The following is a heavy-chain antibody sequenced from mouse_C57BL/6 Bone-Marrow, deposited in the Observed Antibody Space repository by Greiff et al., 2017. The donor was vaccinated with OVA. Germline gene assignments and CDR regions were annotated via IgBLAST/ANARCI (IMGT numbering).Heavy chain of an antibody. CDR3: ARSDYDYFDY. V-gene: IGHV5-17*01. J-gene: IGHJ2*01. CDR2: ISSGSSTI. Sequence: EVQLVESGGGLVKPGGSLKLSCAASGFTFSDYGMHWVRQAPEKGLEWVAYISSGSSTIYYADTVKGRFTISRDNAKNTLFLQMTSLRSEDTALYYCARSDYDYFDYWGQGTTLTVSS. CDR1: GFTFSDYG. D-gene: IGHD2-4*01.